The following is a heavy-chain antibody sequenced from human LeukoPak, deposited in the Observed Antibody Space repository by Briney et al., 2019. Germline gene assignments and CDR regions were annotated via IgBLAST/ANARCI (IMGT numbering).Heavy chain of an antibody. V-gene: IGHV1-58*01. D-gene: IGHD3-9*01. CDR3: AAVYDILTGYYYYFDY. J-gene: IGHJ4*02. CDR2: IVVGSGNT. CDR1: GFTFTSSA. Sequence: GASVKVSCKASGFTFTSSAVQWVRQARGQRLEWIGWIVVGSGNTNYAQKFQERVTITRDMSTSTAYMELSSLRSEDTAVYYCAAVYDILTGYYYYFDYWGQGTLVTVSS.